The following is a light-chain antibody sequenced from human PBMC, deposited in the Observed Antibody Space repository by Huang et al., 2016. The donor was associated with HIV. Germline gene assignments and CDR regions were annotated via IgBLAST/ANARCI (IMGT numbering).Light chain of an antibody. V-gene: IGKV4-1*01. CDR3: QQYYHNPLT. CDR2: WAS. CDR1: QSLFFSSNKRSY. Sequence: DIVMTQSPDSLAVSLGERATINCRSSQSLFFSSNKRSYLAWYQKKPGQPPKLVISWASARGSGVPDRFSGSGSETHFTLTISSLQAEDVAVYYCQQYYHNPLTFGGGTKVEI. J-gene: IGKJ4*01.